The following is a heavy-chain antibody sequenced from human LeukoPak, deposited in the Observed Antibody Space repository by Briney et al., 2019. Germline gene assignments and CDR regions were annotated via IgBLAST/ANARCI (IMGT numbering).Heavy chain of an antibody. J-gene: IGHJ4*02. CDR3: ASLVGATLSFDY. Sequence: SVKVSCKASRGTFSSYAISWVRQAPGQGLEWMGGIIPIFGTANYAQKFQGRVTMTEDTSTDTAYMELSSLRSEDTAVYYCASLVGATLSFDYWGQGTLVTVSS. D-gene: IGHD1-26*01. CDR2: IIPIFGTA. V-gene: IGHV1-69*06. CDR1: RGTFSSYA.